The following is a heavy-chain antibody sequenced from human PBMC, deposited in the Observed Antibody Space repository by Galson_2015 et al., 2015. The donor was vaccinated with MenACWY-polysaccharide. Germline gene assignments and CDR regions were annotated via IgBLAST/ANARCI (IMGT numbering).Heavy chain of an antibody. Sequence: SLRLSCAASGFTFGNFWMSWVRQAPGKGLEWVASINQDGSEKHYVDSVRVQFTVSRDNAKNSLYLQMNSLRAEDTAVYYCARTRIVGAHWFDCWGQGPLVPVSS. CDR1: GFTFGNFW. D-gene: IGHD1-26*01. CDR2: INQDGSEK. V-gene: IGHV3-7*01. J-gene: IGHJ4*02. CDR3: ARTRIVGAHWFDC.